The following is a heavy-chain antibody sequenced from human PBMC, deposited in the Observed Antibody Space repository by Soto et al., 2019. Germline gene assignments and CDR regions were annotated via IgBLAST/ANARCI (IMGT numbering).Heavy chain of an antibody. J-gene: IGHJ4*02. CDR2: LSGSGGST. D-gene: IGHD6-19*01. Sequence: GGSLRLSCAASGFTFSSYAMSWVRLAPGKGLEWVSALSGSGGSTNYADSVTGRFTISRDNSKNTLYLQMNSLRAEDTAVYYCAKEDVAGSYFDYWGQGALVTVSS. V-gene: IGHV3-23*01. CDR3: AKEDVAGSYFDY. CDR1: GFTFSSYA.